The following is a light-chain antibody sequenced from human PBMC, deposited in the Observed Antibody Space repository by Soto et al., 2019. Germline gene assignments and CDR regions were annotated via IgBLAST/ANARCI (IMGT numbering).Light chain of an antibody. CDR2: GAS. CDR1: QSVHNNY. Sequence: EIVLTQSPGTLSLSPGERATLSCRASQSVHNNYLVWYQQKAGQAPRLLIYGASSRATGIPARFSGSGSGTDFTRTISRLEPEDFAVYYWQQYGRSLTFGPGAKVDI. CDR3: QQYGRSLT. J-gene: IGKJ3*01. V-gene: IGKV3-20*01.